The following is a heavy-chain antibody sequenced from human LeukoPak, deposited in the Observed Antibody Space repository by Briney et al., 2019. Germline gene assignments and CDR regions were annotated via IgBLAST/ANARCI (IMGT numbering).Heavy chain of an antibody. CDR2: IYYSGST. J-gene: IGHJ4*02. D-gene: IGHD2-2*01. CDR3: ASTYCSSTSCYYFDH. V-gene: IGHV4-39*01. CDR1: GGSVNSSTYS. Sequence: SETLSLTCTVSGGSVNSSTYSWGWIRQLPGKGLEWIGSIYYSGSTYYNPSLKSRVTISVDTSKNQFSLKLSSVTAADTAVYYCASTYCSSTSCYYFDHWGQGTLVTVSS.